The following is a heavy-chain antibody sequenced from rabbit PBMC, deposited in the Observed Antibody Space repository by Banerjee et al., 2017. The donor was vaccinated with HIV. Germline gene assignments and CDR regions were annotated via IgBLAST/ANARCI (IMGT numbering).Heavy chain of an antibody. V-gene: IGHV1S40*01. Sequence: QSLEESGGGLVQPEGSLTLTCTASGFTLSSAWMCWVRQAPGKGLEWIGCIYAGRTWYASRVNGRFTISKTSSTTVTLQMTSLTAADTATYFCERSYYKLDYGLDLWGQGTLVTVS. CDR1: GFTLSSAW. CDR3: ERSYYKLDYGLDL. J-gene: IGHJ6*01. CDR2: IYAGRT. D-gene: IGHD4-1*01.